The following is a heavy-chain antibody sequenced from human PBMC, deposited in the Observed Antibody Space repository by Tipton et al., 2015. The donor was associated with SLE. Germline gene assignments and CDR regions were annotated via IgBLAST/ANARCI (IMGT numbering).Heavy chain of an antibody. D-gene: IGHD5/OR15-5a*01. CDR3: AGVSRDACEI. CDR1: GGSVSSSY. V-gene: IGHV4-34*01. CDR2: INHSGST. Sequence: LRLSCAVSGGSVSSSYWSWIRQPPGKGLEWIGEINHSGSTNYNPSLKSRVTISVDTSKNQFSLKLSSVTAADTAVYYCAGVSRDACEICGQGTMVTVSS. J-gene: IGHJ3*02.